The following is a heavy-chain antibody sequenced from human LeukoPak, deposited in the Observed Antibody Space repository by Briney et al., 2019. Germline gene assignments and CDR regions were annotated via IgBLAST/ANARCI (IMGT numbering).Heavy chain of an antibody. CDR1: GFTFSSYA. D-gene: IGHD3-16*01. CDR2: TSGSGGST. V-gene: IGHV3-23*01. Sequence: PGGSLRLSCAASGFTFSSYAMSWVRQAPGQGLERVSATSGSGGSTYYADSVKGRFTISRDNSKNTLYLQMNRLRAEDTAVYYCAWGVTYYFXXWGQGTLVT. CDR3: AWGVTYYFXX. J-gene: IGHJ4*02.